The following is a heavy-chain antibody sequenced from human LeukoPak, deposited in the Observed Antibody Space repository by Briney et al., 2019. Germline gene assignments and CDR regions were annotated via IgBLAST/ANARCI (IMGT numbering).Heavy chain of an antibody. Sequence: GGSLRLSCAASGFTFSSYAMSWVRQAPGKGLKWVSTINDNGADTYYADSVKGRFTISRDNSKNTLYLQMNSLRAEDTAVYYCARDRDYAYDYWGQGTLVTVSS. CDR2: INDNGADT. J-gene: IGHJ4*02. V-gene: IGHV3-23*01. CDR1: GFTFSSYA. CDR3: ARDRDYAYDY. D-gene: IGHD4-17*01.